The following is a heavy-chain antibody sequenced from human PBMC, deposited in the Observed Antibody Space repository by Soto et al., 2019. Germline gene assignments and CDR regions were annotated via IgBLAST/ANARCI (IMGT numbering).Heavy chain of an antibody. V-gene: IGHV3-21*01. J-gene: IGHJ4*02. CDR3: ARAPQTGTKRTLDY. CDR1: GFTFSSYS. Sequence: GGSLRLSCAASGFTFSSYSMNWVRQAPGKGLEWVSSISSSSSYIYYADSVKGRFTISRDNAKNSLYLQMNSLRAEDTAVYYCARAPQTGTKRTLDYWGQGTLVTVSS. D-gene: IGHD1-7*01. CDR2: ISSSSSYI.